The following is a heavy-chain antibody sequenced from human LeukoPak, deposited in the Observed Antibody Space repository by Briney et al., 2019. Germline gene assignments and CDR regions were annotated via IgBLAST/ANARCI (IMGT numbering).Heavy chain of an antibody. CDR1: SGSLSVYS. CDR2: ISHSGIT. CDR3: TRQSGTVTPIDY. V-gene: IGHV4-34*01. D-gene: IGHD4-17*01. J-gene: IGHJ4*02. Sequence: PSETLSLTCAVSSGSLSVYSWGWIRQPPGKGLEWVGEISHSGITNYNASLKSRVTISLNKSEIQFSLMLSSVTAADTAVYYCTRQSGTVTPIDYWSQGTLVTVSS.